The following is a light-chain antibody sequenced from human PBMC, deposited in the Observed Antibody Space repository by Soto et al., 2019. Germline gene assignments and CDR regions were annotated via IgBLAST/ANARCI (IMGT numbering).Light chain of an antibody. V-gene: IGKV3-20*01. CDR3: QQYGSSPLLT. CDR2: GAS. CDR1: QSVSSSY. J-gene: IGKJ3*01. Sequence: EIVLTQSPGTLSLSPGERATLSCRASQSVSSSYLAWYQQKPGQAPRLLIHGASSRATGIPDRFSGSGSGTDFTLTISRLEPEDFAVYYCQQYGSSPLLTFGPGTKVYIK.